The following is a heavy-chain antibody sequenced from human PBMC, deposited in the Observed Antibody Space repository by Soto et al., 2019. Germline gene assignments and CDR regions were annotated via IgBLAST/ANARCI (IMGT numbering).Heavy chain of an antibody. CDR1: GFTFSTYA. CDR2: ISKDGNDQ. Sequence: QVQLVESGGGVVQPGTSLRLSCAAAGFTFSTYAMHWVRQAPGKGLEWVAMISKDGNDQYYADSLKGRFTVSRDNSKNTVSLHMHSLRPEDTAFYYCAKDRWEFTRYFDSWGQGTLVTVSS. CDR3: AKDRWEFTRYFDS. V-gene: IGHV3-30*18. D-gene: IGHD1-26*01. J-gene: IGHJ4*02.